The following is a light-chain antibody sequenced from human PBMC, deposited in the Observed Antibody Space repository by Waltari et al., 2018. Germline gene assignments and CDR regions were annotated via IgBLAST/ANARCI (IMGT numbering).Light chain of an antibody. CDR2: HDN. CDR3: QAWDSSTYV. Sequence: SYELTQPPSVSVSPGQTATITCSADKLGDKYASWYQQKPGQSPVLVIYHDNKRPSGIPEQCSGSNSGNTATLIISETQAVDEADYFCQAWDSSTYVFGTGTKLTVL. V-gene: IGLV3-1*01. CDR1: KLGDKY. J-gene: IGLJ1*01.